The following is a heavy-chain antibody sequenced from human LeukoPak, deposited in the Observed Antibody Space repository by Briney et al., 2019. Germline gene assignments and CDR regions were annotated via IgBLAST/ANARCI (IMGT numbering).Heavy chain of an antibody. CDR2: INPHSGGT. V-gene: IGHV1-2*06. CDR3: ARWTTSGWQEPFDY. Sequence: EASVKVSCKASGYIFTGYFIHWVRQAPGQGLEWMGRINPHSGGTYYAQEFQDRFTMTRDTSINTAYMELNRLRSDDTAVYFCARWTTSGWQEPFDYWGQGTLVTVSS. D-gene: IGHD6-19*01. J-gene: IGHJ4*02. CDR1: GYIFTGYF.